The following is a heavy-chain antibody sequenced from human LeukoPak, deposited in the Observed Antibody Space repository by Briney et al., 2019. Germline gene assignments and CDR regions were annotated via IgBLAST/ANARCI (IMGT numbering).Heavy chain of an antibody. D-gene: IGHD6-19*01. Sequence: GASAKVSCKASGYTFTGYYMHWVRQAPGQGLEWMGWINPNSGGTNYAQKFQGRVTMTRDTSISTAYMELSRLRSDDTAVYYCASYISGWGYYFDYWGQGTLVTVSS. CDR2: INPNSGGT. CDR1: GYTFTGYY. CDR3: ASYISGWGYYFDY. J-gene: IGHJ4*02. V-gene: IGHV1-2*02.